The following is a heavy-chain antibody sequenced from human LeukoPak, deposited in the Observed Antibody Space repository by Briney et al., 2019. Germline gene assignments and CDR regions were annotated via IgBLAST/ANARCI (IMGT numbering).Heavy chain of an antibody. CDR2: ITSSSSYI. V-gene: IGHV3-21*01. D-gene: IGHD2/OR15-2a*01. Sequence: GGSLRLSCAASGFTFSDYSMNWVRQAPGKGLECVSSITSSSSYIYYADSVKGRFTISRDNAKNSLYLQMNSLRAEDTAVYYCARVGSMKNSYYFDYWGQGTLVTVSS. CDR1: GFTFSDYS. CDR3: ARVGSMKNSYYFDY. J-gene: IGHJ4*02.